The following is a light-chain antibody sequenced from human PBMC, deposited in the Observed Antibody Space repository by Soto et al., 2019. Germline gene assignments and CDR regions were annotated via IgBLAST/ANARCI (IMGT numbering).Light chain of an antibody. Sequence: RVIPQVRSRPAGAHGGRAALFCRGSQSVGTSLVGYQHKSGQAPRPLIYGASIRATGVPARFSGSGCGTEFALITISLQAADAAAAFCKQYYCGPPQTLGQGTKVDI. CDR1: QSVGTS. CDR3: KQYYCGPPQT. V-gene: IGKV3-15*01. J-gene: IGKJ1*01. CDR2: GAS.